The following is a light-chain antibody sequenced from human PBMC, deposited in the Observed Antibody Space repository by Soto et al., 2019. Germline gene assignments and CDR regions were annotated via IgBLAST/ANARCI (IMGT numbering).Light chain of an antibody. CDR2: GAR. V-gene: IGKV3D-20*02. CDR1: HSVTIGY. Sequence: VLTQSPGTLSLSPGERATLSCRASHSVTIGYLAWFQQKPGQAPRLLIYGARTRATGVPDRFSASGSGTDFSLTISRLEPEDFAVYYCKQLTDWPQQWTFGQGNKVDI. CDR3: KQLTDWPQQWT. J-gene: IGKJ1*01.